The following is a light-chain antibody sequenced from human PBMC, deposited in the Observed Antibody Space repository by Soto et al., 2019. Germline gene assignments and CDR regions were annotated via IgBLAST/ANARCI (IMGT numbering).Light chain of an antibody. CDR2: EVT. CDR3: SSYTSRSTLYV. CDR1: SSDIGGYNY. V-gene: IGLV2-14*01. Sequence: QSALNQPASVSGSPGQAITVSCTGTSSDIGGYNYVSWYQQHPGKAPKLTVYEVTNRPSGVSDRFSGSKSGNTSSLTISGLQADDEGYYYCSSYTSRSTLYVFGTGTKVTVL. J-gene: IGLJ1*01.